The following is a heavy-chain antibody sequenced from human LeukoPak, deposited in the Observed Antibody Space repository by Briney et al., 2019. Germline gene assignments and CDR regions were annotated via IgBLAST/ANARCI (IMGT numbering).Heavy chain of an antibody. CDR1: GFTFSSYG. Sequence: GGSLRLSCAASGFTFSSYGMHWVRQAPGKGLEWVAVISCDGSNKYYADSVKGRFTISRDNSKNTLYLQMNSLRAEDTAVYYCAKDQAGYYYGSGSYDLYYFDYWGQGTLVTVSS. CDR3: AKDQAGYYYGSGSYDLYYFDY. D-gene: IGHD3-10*01. CDR2: ISCDGSNK. J-gene: IGHJ4*02. V-gene: IGHV3-30*18.